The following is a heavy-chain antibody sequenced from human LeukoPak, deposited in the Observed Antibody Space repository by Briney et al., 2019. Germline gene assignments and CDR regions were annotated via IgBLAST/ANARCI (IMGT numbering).Heavy chain of an antibody. J-gene: IGHJ4*02. CDR3: ARGKDDRSGTFDY. CDR2: IYYSGST. CDR1: GGSISSSSYY. D-gene: IGHD3-22*01. V-gene: IGHV4-39*01. Sequence: PSETLSLTCTVSGGSISSSSYYWGWIRQPPGKGLEWIGSIYYSGSTYYNPSLKSRVTISVDTSKNQFSLRLSSVTAADTAVYYCARGKDDRSGTFDYWGQGTLVTVS.